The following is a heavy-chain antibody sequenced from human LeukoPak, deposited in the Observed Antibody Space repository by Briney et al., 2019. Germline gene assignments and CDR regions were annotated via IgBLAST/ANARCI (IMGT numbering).Heavy chain of an antibody. CDR3: TTFGFGHY. J-gene: IGHJ4*02. D-gene: IGHD3-16*01. V-gene: IGHV3-73*01. CDR2: ITTKATSYVT. CDR1: GFTFSDCD. Sequence: GGSLKLSCAASGFTFSDCDMHWVRQASGKGLEWVGRITTKATSYVTSYAASLKGRFTISRDDSKNMAYLQMNSLGAEDTAVYYCTTFGFGHYWGQGTLVTVSS.